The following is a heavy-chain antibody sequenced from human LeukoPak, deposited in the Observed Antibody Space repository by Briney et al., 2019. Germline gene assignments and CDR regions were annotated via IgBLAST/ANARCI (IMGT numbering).Heavy chain of an antibody. Sequence: RASVKVSCKASGGTFSSYAISWVRQAPGQGLEWMGGMNPNSANTGYAQNFQGRVTMTRNTSISTAYMELSSLRSEDTAVYYCAIRFSRGSGSAIDYWGQGTLVTVSS. D-gene: IGHD3-10*01. J-gene: IGHJ4*02. CDR3: AIRFSRGSGSAIDY. CDR2: MNPNSANT. CDR1: GGTFSSYA. V-gene: IGHV1-8*02.